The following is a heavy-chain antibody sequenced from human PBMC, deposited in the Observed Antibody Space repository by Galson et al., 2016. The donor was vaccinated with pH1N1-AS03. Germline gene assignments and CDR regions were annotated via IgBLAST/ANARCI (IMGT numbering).Heavy chain of an antibody. V-gene: IGHV3-64*01. D-gene: IGHD4/OR15-4a*01. CDR1: GFTFSSYA. Sequence: SLRLSCAVGGFTFSSYAMFWVRQAPGKGLEYVSVISGNGFSTYYANSVNDRFTVSRDNSKNTLYLQMGSLRVEDMAVYYCARGPVSYANYWFPPPDYWGQGTLVTVSS. CDR3: ARGPVSYANYWFPPPDY. J-gene: IGHJ4*02. CDR2: ISGNGFST.